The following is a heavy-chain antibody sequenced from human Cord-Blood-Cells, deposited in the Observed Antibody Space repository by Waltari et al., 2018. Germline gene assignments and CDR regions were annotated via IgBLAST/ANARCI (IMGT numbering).Heavy chain of an antibody. CDR2: IYPGDSET. CDR1: GYSFTSCW. J-gene: IGHJ3*02. CDR3: ASFSSSWYAFDI. D-gene: IGHD6-13*01. Sequence: EVQLVQSGAVVKKPGASLKISCKGSGYSFTSCWLGWVRQVPGKGLEWMGIIYPGDSETRYSPSFQGQVTISADKSISTAYLQWSSLKASDTAMYYCASFSSSWYAFDIWGQGTMVTVSS. V-gene: IGHV5-51*01.